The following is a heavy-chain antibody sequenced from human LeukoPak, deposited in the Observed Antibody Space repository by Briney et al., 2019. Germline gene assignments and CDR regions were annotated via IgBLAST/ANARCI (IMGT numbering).Heavy chain of an antibody. Sequence: GGSLRLSCAASGFPFSSYGMHWVRQAPGKGLEWVAFIRYDGSNRYYADSVKGRFTISRDNSKNTLYLQMNSLRAEDTAVYYCAKVFLPKKIVGATREVDYWGQGTLVTVSS. J-gene: IGHJ4*02. CDR2: IRYDGSNR. CDR1: GFPFSSYG. D-gene: IGHD1-26*01. CDR3: AKVFLPKKIVGATREVDY. V-gene: IGHV3-30*02.